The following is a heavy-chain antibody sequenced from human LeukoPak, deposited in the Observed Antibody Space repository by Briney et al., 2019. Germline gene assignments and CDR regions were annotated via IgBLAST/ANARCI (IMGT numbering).Heavy chain of an antibody. CDR2: INPNSGGT. CDR3: ARGHSSSSFDY. Sequence: ASVKVSCKASGYTFSGYNMHWVRQAPGQGLEWMGWINPNSGGTNYAQKFQGRITITRDTSTSTVNMELSGLRSDDTAVYYCARGHSSSSFDYWGQGTLVTVSS. CDR1: GYTFSGYN. D-gene: IGHD6-13*01. J-gene: IGHJ4*02. V-gene: IGHV1-2*02.